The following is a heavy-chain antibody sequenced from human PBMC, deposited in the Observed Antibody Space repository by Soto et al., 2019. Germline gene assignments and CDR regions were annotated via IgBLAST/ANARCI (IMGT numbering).Heavy chain of an antibody. J-gene: IGHJ4*02. D-gene: IGHD6-13*01. CDR3: AKDIAQQPAYYFVA. Sequence: GESLRLSCAASGFTFSSYGMHWVRQALGKGLEWVAVISYDGSNKYYADSVKGRFTISRDNSKNTLYLQMNSLRAEDTAVYYCAKDIAQQPAYYFVAWGQGILVTV. V-gene: IGHV3-30*18. CDR2: ISYDGSNK. CDR1: GFTFSSYG.